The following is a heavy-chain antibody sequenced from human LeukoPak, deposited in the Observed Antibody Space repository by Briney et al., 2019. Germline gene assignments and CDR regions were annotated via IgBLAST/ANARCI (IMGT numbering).Heavy chain of an antibody. CDR2: IYRSGST. Sequence: MASETLSLTCAVSGYSISSGYYWGWIRQPPGKGLEWIGTIYRSGSTYYNNPSLKSRVTISVDTSKNQFSLKLSSVTAADTDVYYCARGATTAFHFDYWGQGTLVTVS. V-gene: IGHV4-38-2*01. D-gene: IGHD1-26*01. CDR3: ARGATTAFHFDY. J-gene: IGHJ4*02. CDR1: GYSISSGYY.